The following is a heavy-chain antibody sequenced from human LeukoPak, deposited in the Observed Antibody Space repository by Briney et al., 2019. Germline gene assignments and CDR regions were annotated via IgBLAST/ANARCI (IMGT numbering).Heavy chain of an antibody. D-gene: IGHD4-23*01. V-gene: IGHV3-11*01. Sequence: KPGGSLRLSCATSGFTFSDHYMTWIRQAPGKGLETVSYIYNGGDTIYYADSVRGRFTISRDNAESSLYLQMNSLRAEDTALYYCAKDNSPILVRYYFDYWGQGTLVTVSS. CDR1: GFTFSDHY. J-gene: IGHJ4*02. CDR2: IYNGGDTI. CDR3: AKDNSPILVRYYFDY.